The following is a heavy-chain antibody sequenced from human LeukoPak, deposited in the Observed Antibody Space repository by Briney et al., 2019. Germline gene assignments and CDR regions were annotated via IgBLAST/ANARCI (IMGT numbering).Heavy chain of an antibody. D-gene: IGHD3-22*01. CDR2: IYYGGST. CDR3: ARSYYYDSSGYLLGI. V-gene: IGHV4-59*01. J-gene: IGHJ3*02. Sequence: PSETLSLTCTVSGGSISSYYWSWIRQPPGKGLEWIGYIYYGGSTNYNPSLKSRVTISVDTSKNQFSLKLSSVTAADTAVYYCARSYYYDSSGYLLGIWGQGTMVTVSS. CDR1: GGSISSYY.